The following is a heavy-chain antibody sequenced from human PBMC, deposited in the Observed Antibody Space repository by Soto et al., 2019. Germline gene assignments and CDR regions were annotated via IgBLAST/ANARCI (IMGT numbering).Heavy chain of an antibody. J-gene: IGHJ4*02. V-gene: IGHV4-31*03. CDR1: GGSISSGGYY. Sequence: SETLSLTCTVSGGSISSGGYYWSWIRQHPGKGLEWIGYIYYSGSTYYNPSLKSRVTISVDTSKNQFSLKLSSVTAADTAVYYCARDGTTMVENWGQGTMVTVYS. CDR2: IYYSGST. CDR3: ARDGTTMVEN. D-gene: IGHD3-10*01.